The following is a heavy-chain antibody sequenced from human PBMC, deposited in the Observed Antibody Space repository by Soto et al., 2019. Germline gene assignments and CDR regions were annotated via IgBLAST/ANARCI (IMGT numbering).Heavy chain of an antibody. J-gene: IGHJ3*01. Sequence: PGGSLRLSCAAFGFTFSTYGMHWVRQAPGKGLEWVAAISSDGSYKFYADSVEGRFTISRDNSKNTLYLQMSSLSAEDTAVYYCATPYSSGPDALDVWGQGTMVTVSS. CDR3: ATPYSSGPDALDV. CDR2: ISSDGSYK. D-gene: IGHD6-19*01. CDR1: GFTFSTYG. V-gene: IGHV3-30*03.